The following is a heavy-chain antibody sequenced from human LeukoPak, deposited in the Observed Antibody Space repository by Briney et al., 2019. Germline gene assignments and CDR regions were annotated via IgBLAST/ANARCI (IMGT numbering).Heavy chain of an antibody. J-gene: IGHJ3*02. D-gene: IGHD5-18*01. V-gene: IGHV3-21*01. CDR1: GFTFSSYS. CDR2: ISSSSSYI. Sequence: GGSLRLSCAASGFTFSSYSMNWARQAPRKGLEWVSSISSSSSYIHYADSVKGRFTISRDNAKNSLYLQMNSLRAEDTAVYYCARLDTAMDYSAFDIWGQGTMVTVSS. CDR3: ARLDTAMDYSAFDI.